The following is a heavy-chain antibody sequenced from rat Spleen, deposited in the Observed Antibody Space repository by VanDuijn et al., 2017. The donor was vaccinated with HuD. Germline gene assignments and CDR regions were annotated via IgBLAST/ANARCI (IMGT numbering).Heavy chain of an antibody. CDR3: ARRHYDGAYGYFDF. J-gene: IGHJ1*01. CDR1: GFTFSDYS. Sequence: EVQLVESDGGLVQPGRSLKLSCAASGFTFSDYSMAWVRQAPKKGLEWVASISYEGSSTYYGDSVKGRFTISRDNAKSTLYLQMNSLQTEDTATYYCARRHYDGAYGYFDFWGPGTMVTVSS. D-gene: IGHD1-12*02. CDR2: ISYEGSST. V-gene: IGHV5-22*01.